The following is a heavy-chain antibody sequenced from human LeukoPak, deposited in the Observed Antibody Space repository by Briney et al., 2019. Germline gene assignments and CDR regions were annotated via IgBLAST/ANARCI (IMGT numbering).Heavy chain of an antibody. CDR3: ASLAGTTGDAFDI. D-gene: IGHD1-7*01. J-gene: IGHJ3*02. Sequence: GASVRVSCKASGYTFTSYDIDWVRQATGEGLEWMGWMNPNSGNTGYAQKFQGRVTITRNTSISTAYMELSSLRSEDTAVYYCASLAGTTGDAFDIWGQGTMVTVSS. V-gene: IGHV1-8*03. CDR2: MNPNSGNT. CDR1: GYTFTSYD.